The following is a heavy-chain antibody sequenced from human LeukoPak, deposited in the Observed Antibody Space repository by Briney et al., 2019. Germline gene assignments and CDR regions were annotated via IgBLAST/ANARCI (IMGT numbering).Heavy chain of an antibody. V-gene: IGHV3-23*01. J-gene: IGHJ4*02. CDR3: AKRGVVIRVILVAFHKEAYYFDS. CDR2: ISESGGRT. Sequence: GGSLRLSCTVSGITLSNYGMSWVRQAPGKGLECVAGISESGGRTQYADPVKGRVTISRDNAKNTLYLQMNSLRAEDTAVYFWAKRGVVIRVILVAFHKEAYYFDSCGQGALVTVSS. D-gene: IGHD3-22*01. CDR1: GITLSNYG.